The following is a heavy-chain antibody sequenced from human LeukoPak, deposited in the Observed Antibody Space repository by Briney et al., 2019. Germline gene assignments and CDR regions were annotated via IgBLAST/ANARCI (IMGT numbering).Heavy chain of an antibody. V-gene: IGHV1-2*02. CDR1: GYTFTGYY. CDR3: ARDAPITGGNMDV. D-gene: IGHD1-20*01. J-gene: IGHJ6*03. Sequence: ASVKVSCKASGYTFTGYYMHWVRQAPGQGLEWMGWINPNSGGTNYAQKFQGRVTMTRDTSISTAYMELSRLRSDDTAVYYCARDAPITGGNMDVWGKGTTVTVSS. CDR2: INPNSGGT.